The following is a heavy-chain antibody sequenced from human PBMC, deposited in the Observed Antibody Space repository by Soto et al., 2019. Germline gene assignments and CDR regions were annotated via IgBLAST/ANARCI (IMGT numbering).Heavy chain of an antibody. D-gene: IGHD6-13*01. CDR3: ARDQGEVAAAGNRYYYYGMDV. CDR1: GYTFTGYY. CDR2: INPNSGGT. Sequence: QVQLVQSGAEVKKPGASVKVSCKASGYTFTGYYMHWVRQAPGLGLEWMGWINPNSGGTNYAQKIQGRVTMTRDTSISTAYMERSRLRSDDTAVYYCARDQGEVAAAGNRYYYYGMDVWGQGTTVTVSS. V-gene: IGHV1-2*02. J-gene: IGHJ6*02.